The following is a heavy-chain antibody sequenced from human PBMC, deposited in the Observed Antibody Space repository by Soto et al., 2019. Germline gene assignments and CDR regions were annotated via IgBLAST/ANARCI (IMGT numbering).Heavy chain of an antibody. CDR3: ARDMHAGFTHYFDP. V-gene: IGHV3-48*03. J-gene: IGHJ5*02. CDR2: VSSSGSAI. CDR1: GFTFIIYE. D-gene: IGHD1-26*01. Sequence: PGGSLRLSCAASGFTFIIYEMNWVRQAPGKGLEWVSYVSSSGSAIYYADSVKGRFTVSRDNAKKSLYLQMNNLGAEDTAVYYCARDMHAGFTHYFDPWGQGTLVTVSS.